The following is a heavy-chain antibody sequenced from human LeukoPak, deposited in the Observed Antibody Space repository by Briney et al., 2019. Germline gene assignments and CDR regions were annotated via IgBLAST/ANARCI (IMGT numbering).Heavy chain of an antibody. V-gene: IGHV1-18*01. CDR1: GYAFTSYG. CDR2: ISAYNGNT. CDR3: ARDRLYSSSWYEHLDY. Sequence: ASVKVSCKASGYAFTSYGISWVRQAPGQGLEWMGWISAYNGNTNYAQKLQGRVTMTTGTSTSTAYMELRSLRSDDTAVYYCARDRLYSSSWYEHLDYWGQGTLVTVPS. D-gene: IGHD6-13*01. J-gene: IGHJ4*02.